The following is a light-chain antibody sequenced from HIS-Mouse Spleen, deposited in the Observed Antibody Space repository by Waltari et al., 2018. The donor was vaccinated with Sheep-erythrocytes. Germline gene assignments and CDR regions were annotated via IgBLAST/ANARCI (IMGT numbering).Light chain of an antibody. CDR3: AAWDDRLNGPV. Sequence: QSVLTQPPSVSEAPRQRVTISCSGSSSNIGNNAVNWYQQLPGKAPKLLIYYDDLLPSVVSDRFSGSKSGTSASRAISGLQSEDEADYYCAAWDDRLNGPVFGGGTKLTVL. V-gene: IGLV1-36*01. CDR1: SSNIGNNA. J-gene: IGLJ2*01. CDR2: YDD.